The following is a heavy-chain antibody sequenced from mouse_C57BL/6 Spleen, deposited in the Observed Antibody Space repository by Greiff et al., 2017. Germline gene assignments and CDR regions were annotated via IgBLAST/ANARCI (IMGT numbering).Heavy chain of an antibody. J-gene: IGHJ2*01. CDR3: ARRDDYDGVDY. V-gene: IGHV1-72*01. CDR2: IDPNRGGT. CDR1: GYTFTSYW. D-gene: IGHD2-4*01. Sequence: QVQLQQPGAELVKPGASVMLSCKASGYTFTSYWTHWVKLRPGRGLEWIGRIDPNRGGTKYNEKFKSKATLTVDKPSSTAYMQLSSLTSEDSAVYYCARRDDYDGVDYWGQGTTLTVSS.